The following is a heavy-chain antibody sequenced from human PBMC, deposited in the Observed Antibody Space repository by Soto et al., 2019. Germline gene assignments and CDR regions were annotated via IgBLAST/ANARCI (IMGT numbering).Heavy chain of an antibody. V-gene: IGHV4-31*03. D-gene: IGHD1-26*01. CDR2: IYYSGST. CDR1: GGSISSGGYY. Sequence: QVQLQESGPGLVKPSQTLSLTCTVSGGSISSGGYYWSWVRQHPGKGLEWIGYIYYSGSTYYNPSPKSRVTISVDTSKSQFSLRLSSVTAADTAVYYCARAGGYTPYWYFDLWGRGTLVTVSS. J-gene: IGHJ2*01. CDR3: ARAGGYTPYWYFDL.